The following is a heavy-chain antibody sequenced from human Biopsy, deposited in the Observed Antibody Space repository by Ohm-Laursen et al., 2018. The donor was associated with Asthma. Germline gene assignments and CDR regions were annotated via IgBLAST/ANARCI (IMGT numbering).Heavy chain of an antibody. CDR1: GFAFNRFD. V-gene: IGHV3-33*08. J-gene: IGHJ4*02. Sequence: SLRLSCTASGFAFNRFDMHWVRQAPGEGLEWLALITTDDVHKYNGESVRGRFSISRDNSKRTVYLHMAGLTVADTAVYFCARGEDRRPVADHLDIWGQGARVIVSS. CDR2: ITTDDVHK. CDR3: ARGEDRRPVADHLDI. D-gene: IGHD6-6*01.